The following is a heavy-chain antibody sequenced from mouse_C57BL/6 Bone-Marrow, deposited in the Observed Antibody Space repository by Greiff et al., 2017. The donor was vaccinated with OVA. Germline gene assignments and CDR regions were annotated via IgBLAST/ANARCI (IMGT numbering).Heavy chain of an antibody. Sequence: EVQLVESGGGLVKPGGSLKLSCAASGFTFSSYAMSWVRQTPETRLEWVATISDGGSYTYYPDNVKGRFTISRDNAKNNLYLQMSHLKSEDTAMYYCARGGTTVDYYAMDYWGQGTSVTVSS. D-gene: IGHD1-1*01. V-gene: IGHV5-4*01. CDR3: ARGGTTVDYYAMDY. J-gene: IGHJ4*01. CDR1: GFTFSSYA. CDR2: ISDGGSYT.